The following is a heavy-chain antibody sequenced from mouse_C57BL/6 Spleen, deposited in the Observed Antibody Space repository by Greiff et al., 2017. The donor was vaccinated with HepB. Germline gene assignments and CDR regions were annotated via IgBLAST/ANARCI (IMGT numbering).Heavy chain of an antibody. CDR1: GYTFTSYW. CDR2: IDPSDSYT. D-gene: IGHD1-1*02. Sequence: VQLQQPGAELVRPGTSVKLSCKASGYTFTSYWMHWVKQRPGQGLEWIGVIDPSDSYTNYNQKFKGKATLTVDTSSSTAYMQLSSLTSEDSAVYYCARWRGGSKAMDYWGQGTSVTVSS. CDR3: ARWRGGSKAMDY. J-gene: IGHJ4*01. V-gene: IGHV1-59*01.